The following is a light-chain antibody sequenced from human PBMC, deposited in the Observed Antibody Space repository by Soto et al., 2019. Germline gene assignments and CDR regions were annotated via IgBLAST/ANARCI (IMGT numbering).Light chain of an antibody. CDR3: QQYNNWPPLT. Sequence: EIVMTQSPATLSGSPGERATLSCRASQSVSSNLAWYQQKPGQAPRLLIYGASTRATGIPARFSGSGSGTEFTLTISSLQSEDFAVYSCQQYNNWPPLTFGGGTKVEIK. CDR2: GAS. CDR1: QSVSSN. V-gene: IGKV3-15*01. J-gene: IGKJ4*01.